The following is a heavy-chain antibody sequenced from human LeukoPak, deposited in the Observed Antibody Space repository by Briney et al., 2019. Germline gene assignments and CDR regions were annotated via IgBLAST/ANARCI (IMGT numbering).Heavy chain of an antibody. V-gene: IGHV3-33*01. Sequence: GRSLRLSCAASGYTFSSYGMHWVRQAPGKALEWVAVIWYDGTNKYYADSVKGRFTISRDNSKNTLYLQMNSLRAEDTAVYYCARESQWLIRDWGQGTLVTVSS. CDR2: IWYDGTNK. D-gene: IGHD6-19*01. CDR1: GYTFSSYG. J-gene: IGHJ4*02. CDR3: ARESQWLIRD.